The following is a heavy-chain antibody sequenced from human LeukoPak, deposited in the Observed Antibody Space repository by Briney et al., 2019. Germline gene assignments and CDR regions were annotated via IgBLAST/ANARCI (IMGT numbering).Heavy chain of an antibody. D-gene: IGHD3-9*01. CDR1: GFTFSDYY. CDR2: ISSSGSTI. CDR3: AKGSYDILTNYFHNWFNP. V-gene: IGHV3-11*01. J-gene: IGHJ5*02. Sequence: GGSLRLSCAASGFTFSDYYMSWIRQAPGKGLEWASYISSSGSTIYYADSVKGRFTISRDNTKNSLYLQMNSLRADDTAVYYCAKGSYDILTNYFHNWFNPWGQGTLVIVSS.